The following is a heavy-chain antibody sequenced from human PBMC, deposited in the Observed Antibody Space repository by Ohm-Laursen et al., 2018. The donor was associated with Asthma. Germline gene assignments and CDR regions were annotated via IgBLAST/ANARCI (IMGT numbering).Heavy chain of an antibody. CDR2: ISSSGSTI. J-gene: IGHJ4*02. D-gene: IGHD2-21*02. CDR1: GFTFSDYY. Sequence: SLRLSCVASGFTFSDYYMSWIRQAPGKGLEWVSYISSSGSTIYYADSVKGRFTISRDNAKNSLYLQMNSLRSEDTAVYYCARLPPRGDPVHFDYWGQGTLVTVSS. CDR3: ARLPPRGDPVHFDY. V-gene: IGHV3-11*01.